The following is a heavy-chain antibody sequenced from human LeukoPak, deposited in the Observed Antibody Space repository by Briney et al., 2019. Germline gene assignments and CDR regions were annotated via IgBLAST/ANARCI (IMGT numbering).Heavy chain of an antibody. CDR2: ISYDGSNK. CDR1: GFTFSSYG. CDR3: ARDWLGNYGQLDY. J-gene: IGHJ4*02. V-gene: IGHV3-30*03. D-gene: IGHD4-17*01. Sequence: GGSLRLSCAASGFTFSSYGMHWVRQAPGKGLEWVAVISYDGSNKYYADSVKGRFTISRDNAKNSLYLQMNSLRAEDTAVYYCARDWLGNYGQLDYWGQGTLVTVSS.